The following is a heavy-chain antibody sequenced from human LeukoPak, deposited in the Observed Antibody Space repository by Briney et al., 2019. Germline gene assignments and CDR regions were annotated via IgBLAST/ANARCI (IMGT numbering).Heavy chain of an antibody. CDR2: IYYSGST. D-gene: IGHD3-10*01. Sequence: SETLSLTCAVYGGSFSGYYWSWIRQPPGKGLEWIGYIYYSGSTNHNPSLKSRVTISVDTSKNQFSLKLSSVTAADTAVYYCARSRGVITAGYYYYGMDVWGQGTTVTVSS. CDR1: GGSFSGYY. V-gene: IGHV4-59*01. CDR3: ARSRGVITAGYYYYGMDV. J-gene: IGHJ6*02.